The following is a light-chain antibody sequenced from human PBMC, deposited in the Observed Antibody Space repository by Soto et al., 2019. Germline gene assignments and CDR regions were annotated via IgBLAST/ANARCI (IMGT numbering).Light chain of an antibody. Sequence: DIQMTQSPSSLSASVGDRVTITCQASQDISNYLNWYQQKPGKAPKLLIYDASNLETGVPSMFSGSGSGTDFTFTISSLQPEDIATYYCQQYDNLPPFGPGTKVDIK. CDR2: DAS. J-gene: IGKJ3*01. CDR1: QDISNY. CDR3: QQYDNLPP. V-gene: IGKV1-33*01.